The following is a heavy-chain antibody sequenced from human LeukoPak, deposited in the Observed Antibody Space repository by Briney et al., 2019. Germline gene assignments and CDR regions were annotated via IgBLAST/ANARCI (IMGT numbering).Heavy chain of an antibody. Sequence: GGSPRLSCATSGFTFSSYAMSWVRQAPGKGLEWVSAISGNGVSTYYADSVKGRFTISRDNSKNTLYLQMNSLRAEDTAVYYCAKAPLSYDSSGPFDYWGQGTLVTVSS. D-gene: IGHD3-22*01. CDR3: AKAPLSYDSSGPFDY. CDR1: GFTFSSYA. CDR2: ISGNGVST. V-gene: IGHV3-23*01. J-gene: IGHJ4*02.